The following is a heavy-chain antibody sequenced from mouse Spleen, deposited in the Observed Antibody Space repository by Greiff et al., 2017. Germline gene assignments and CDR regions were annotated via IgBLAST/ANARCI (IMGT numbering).Heavy chain of an antibody. J-gene: IGHJ2*01. D-gene: IGHD1-1*01. CDR2: IDPETGGT. CDR3: TRGASYYGSSSLYYFDY. V-gene: IGHV1-15*01. CDR1: GYTFTDYE. Sequence: QVHVKQSGAELVRPGASVTLSCKASGYTFTDYEMHWVKQTPVHGLEWIGAIDPETGGTAYNQKFKGKAILTADKSSSTAYMELRSLTSEDSAVYYCTRGASYYGSSSLYYFDYWGQGTTLTVSS.